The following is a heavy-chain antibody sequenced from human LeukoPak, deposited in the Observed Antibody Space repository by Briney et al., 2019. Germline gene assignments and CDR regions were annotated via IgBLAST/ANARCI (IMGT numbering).Heavy chain of an antibody. CDR3: AGSYSSSWPDYYYYGMDV. V-gene: IGHV4-59*08. CDR1: GGSISSYY. D-gene: IGHD6-13*01. CDR2: IYYSGST. Sequence: PSETLSLTYTVSGGSISSYYWSWIRQPPGKGLEWIGYIYYSGSTNYNPSLKSRVTISVDTSKNQFSLKLSSVTAADTAVYYCAGSYSSSWPDYYYYGMDVWGQGTTVTVSS. J-gene: IGHJ6*02.